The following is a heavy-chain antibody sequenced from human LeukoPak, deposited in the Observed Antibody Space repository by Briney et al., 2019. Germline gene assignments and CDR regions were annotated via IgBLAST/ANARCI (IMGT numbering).Heavy chain of an antibody. J-gene: IGHJ4*02. Sequence: GGSLRLSCAASGFTFSNNAMCWVRQAPGKGPEWVSSISGSGDATYYVDAVRGRFTISRDNSRNTMYFQMNTQRADDTAVYYCARRPTYCTTTSCLDYWGQGTLVTVSS. CDR1: GFTFSNNA. CDR3: ARRPTYCTTTSCLDY. V-gene: IGHV3-23*01. CDR2: ISGSGDAT. D-gene: IGHD2-2*01.